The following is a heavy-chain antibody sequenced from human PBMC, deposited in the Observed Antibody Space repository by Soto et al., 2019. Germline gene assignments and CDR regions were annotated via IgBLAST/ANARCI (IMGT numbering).Heavy chain of an antibody. D-gene: IGHD3-3*01. V-gene: IGHV3-23*01. CDR2: ISGSGGST. J-gene: IGHJ6*02. CDR3: AKELTIFGVVITHLEV. Sequence: EVQLLESGGGLVQPGGSLRLSCAASGFTFSSYAMSWVRQAPGKGLEWVSAISGSGGSTYYADSVKGRFTISRDNSKNTLYPQMNRLRAEDTAVYYWAKELTIFGVVITHLEVWGQGNTVTLSS. CDR1: GFTFSSYA.